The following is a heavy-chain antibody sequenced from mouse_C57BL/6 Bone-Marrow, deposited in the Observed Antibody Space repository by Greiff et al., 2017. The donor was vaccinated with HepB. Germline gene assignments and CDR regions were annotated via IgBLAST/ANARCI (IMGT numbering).Heavy chain of an antibody. CDR1: GYTFTDYY. CDR2: IYPGSGNT. CDR3: ARIVDY. J-gene: IGHJ4*01. Sequence: VQLQQSGAQLVRPGASVKLSCKASGYTFTDYYINWVKQRPGQGLEWIARIYPGSGNTYYNEKFKGKATLTAEKSSSTAYMQLSSLTSEDSAVYFCARIVDYWGQGTSVTVSS. V-gene: IGHV1-76*01.